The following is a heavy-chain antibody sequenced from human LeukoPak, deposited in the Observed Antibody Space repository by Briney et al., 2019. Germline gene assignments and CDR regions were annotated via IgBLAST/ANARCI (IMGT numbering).Heavy chain of an antibody. V-gene: IGHV3-74*01. J-gene: IGHJ4*02. Sequence: HGGSLRLSCAASGNYWMHWVRQAPGKGPVWVSHINSDGSWTSYADSVKGRFTISKDNAKNTVYLQMNNLRAEDTAVYYCVSFYEAYWGRGTLVTVSS. CDR3: VSFYEAY. CDR2: INSDGSWT. D-gene: IGHD2/OR15-2a*01. CDR1: GNYW.